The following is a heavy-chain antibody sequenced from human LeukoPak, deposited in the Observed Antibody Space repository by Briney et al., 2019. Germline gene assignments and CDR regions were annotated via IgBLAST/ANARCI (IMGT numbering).Heavy chain of an antibody. J-gene: IGHJ4*02. CDR2: IKQDGSEI. CDR1: GSTLSSHW. V-gene: IGHV3-7*01. D-gene: IGHD5-24*01. Sequence: GGSLRLSCAAPGSTLSSHWMSWVRQAPGKGLEWVAIIKQDGSEIHYVDSVKGRFTISRDNAKNSLYLQMTSLTGDDTTVYYCVRGSGWLPAYWGQGTLVTVSS. CDR3: VRGSGWLPAY.